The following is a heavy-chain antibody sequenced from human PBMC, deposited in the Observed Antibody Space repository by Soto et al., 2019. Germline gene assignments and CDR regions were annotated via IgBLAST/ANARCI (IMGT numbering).Heavy chain of an antibody. D-gene: IGHD3-22*01. CDR2: ISGSGGST. Sequence: PGGSLRLSCAASGFTFSSYAMSWVRRAPGKGLEWISAISGSGGSTYYADSVKGRFTISRDNSKNTLYLQMNSLRAEDTAVYYCAKDYYDSSGYYFNLFDYWGQGTLVTVSS. V-gene: IGHV3-23*01. CDR1: GFTFSSYA. J-gene: IGHJ4*02. CDR3: AKDYYDSSGYYFNLFDY.